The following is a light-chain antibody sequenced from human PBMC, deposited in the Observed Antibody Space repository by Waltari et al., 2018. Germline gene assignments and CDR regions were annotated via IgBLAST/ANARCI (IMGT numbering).Light chain of an antibody. CDR3: QQRRDWPLT. CDR1: QSVTNY. Sequence: IVLTQSPAILSLSPGERASLPCRASQSVTNYLAWYQQKPGQAPRLLIYDTSNRATGIPARFSGSGFGTDFTLTISSLEPEEFAVYYCQQRRDWPLTFGGGTKVEIK. V-gene: IGKV3-11*01. J-gene: IGKJ4*01. CDR2: DTS.